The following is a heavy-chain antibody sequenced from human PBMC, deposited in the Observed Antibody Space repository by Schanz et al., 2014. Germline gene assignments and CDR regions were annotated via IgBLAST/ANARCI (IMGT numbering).Heavy chain of an antibody. CDR2: IEFSGGTT. CDR1: GFNFKAYA. Sequence: EAQLLESGGGLVQPGGSLRLSCAASGFNFKAYAMSWVRQAPGKGLEWVSGIEFSGGTTYYADSVKGRFTISRDNAKNTFYLHMNSLRNEDTAVYFCAKDRGDGYSNVIFQYWGLGTLVTVSS. J-gene: IGHJ4*02. D-gene: IGHD5-18*01. CDR3: AKDRGDGYSNVIFQY. V-gene: IGHV3-23*01.